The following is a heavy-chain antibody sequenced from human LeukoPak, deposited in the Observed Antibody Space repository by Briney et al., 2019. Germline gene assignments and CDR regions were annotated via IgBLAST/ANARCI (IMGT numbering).Heavy chain of an antibody. Sequence: SETLSLTCTVSGGSISSYYWSWIRQPPGKGLEWIGYIYYSGSTNYNPSLKSRVTISVDTSKNQFSLELSSVTAADTAVYYCARGARGDYGDPIGFDPWGQGTLVTVSS. CDR3: ARGARGDYGDPIGFDP. J-gene: IGHJ5*02. CDR2: IYYSGST. D-gene: IGHD4-17*01. CDR1: GGSISSYY. V-gene: IGHV4-59*01.